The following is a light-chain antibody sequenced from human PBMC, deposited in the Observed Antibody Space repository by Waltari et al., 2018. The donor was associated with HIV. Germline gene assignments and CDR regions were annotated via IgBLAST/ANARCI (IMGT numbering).Light chain of an antibody. V-gene: IGKV3-15*01. Sequence: EIVLTQSPATLSVSPGERATLSCRASQSVSSNLAWYQQKPGQAPGLLIFGASSRATGIPARFSGRRSGTEFTLTISSLQSEDFAVYYCQQYGMSPRTFGQGTKVEIK. CDR3: QQYGMSPRT. CDR1: QSVSSN. J-gene: IGKJ1*01. CDR2: GAS.